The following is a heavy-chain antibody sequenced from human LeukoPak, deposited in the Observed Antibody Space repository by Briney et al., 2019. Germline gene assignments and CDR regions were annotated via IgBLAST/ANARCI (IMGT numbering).Heavy chain of an antibody. CDR1: GYTFTSYG. D-gene: IGHD3-22*01. V-gene: IGHV1-18*01. Sequence: GASVKVSCKASGYTFTSYGISWVRQAPGQGLEWMGWISAYNGNTNYAQKLQGRVTMTTDTSTSTAYMELRSLRSGDTAVYYCARVITMIVVGTTGYFDYWGQGTLVTVSS. J-gene: IGHJ4*02. CDR2: ISAYNGNT. CDR3: ARVITMIVVGTTGYFDY.